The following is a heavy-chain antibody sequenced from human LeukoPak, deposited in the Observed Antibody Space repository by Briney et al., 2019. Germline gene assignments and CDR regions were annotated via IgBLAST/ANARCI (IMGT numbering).Heavy chain of an antibody. CDR2: ISGSGGTT. CDR3: ARRAGAYSHPYDY. CDR1: GFTFSSYG. J-gene: IGHJ4*02. Sequence: GGSLRLSCAASGFTFSSYGMRWVRQAPGKGLQWVSAISGSGGTTYYADSVKGRFTISRDNSKNTLYLQMNSLRAEDTAVYYCARRAGAYSHPYDYWGQGTLVTVSS. D-gene: IGHD4/OR15-4a*01. V-gene: IGHV3-23*01.